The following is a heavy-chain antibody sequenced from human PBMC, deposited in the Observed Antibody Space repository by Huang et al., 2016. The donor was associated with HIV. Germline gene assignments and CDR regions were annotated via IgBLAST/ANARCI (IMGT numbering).Heavy chain of an antibody. V-gene: IGHV3-48*01. CDR1: GSTLSNHG. CDR3: ARDGGYSLWTTDATYYLDF. Sequence: VQLEESGGALVQPGESLRLSCSVSGSTLSNHGIHWVRQAQGTGLEWIAYNSDNGKTSHYADPVRGRLTRSSDNVKNSIYLQMTKVTVEDSAVYFCARDGGYSLWTTDATYYLDFWGQGTRVTVSS. CDR2: NSDNGKTS. J-gene: IGHJ4*02. D-gene: IGHD3-16*01.